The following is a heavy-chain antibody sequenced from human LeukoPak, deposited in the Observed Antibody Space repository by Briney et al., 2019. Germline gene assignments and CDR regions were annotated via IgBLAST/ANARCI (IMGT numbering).Heavy chain of an antibody. V-gene: IGHV3-23*01. J-gene: IGHJ4*02. CDR2: IKGSGGST. CDR3: ASPDGSDY. Sequence: GRSLRLSCAASGFTFSSYAMSWVRQAPGKGLEWVSAIKGSGGSTYYADSVKGRFTISRDNSKNTLYLQMNSLRAEDPAVYYCASPDGSDYWGQATLVTVSS. CDR1: GFTFSSYA.